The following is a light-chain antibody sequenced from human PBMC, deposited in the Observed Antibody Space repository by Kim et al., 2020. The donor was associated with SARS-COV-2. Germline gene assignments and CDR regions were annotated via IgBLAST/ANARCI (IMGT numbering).Light chain of an antibody. CDR3: QSYDSSFWV. J-gene: IGLJ3*02. Sequence: NTVTISCTRCSARIASNYVQWYHQLPGSAPTTVIYEDNQRPSGVPDRFSGSIDSSSNSASLTISGLKTEDEADYYCQSYDSSFWVFGGGTQLTVL. CDR1: SARIASNY. CDR2: EDN. V-gene: IGLV6-57*03.